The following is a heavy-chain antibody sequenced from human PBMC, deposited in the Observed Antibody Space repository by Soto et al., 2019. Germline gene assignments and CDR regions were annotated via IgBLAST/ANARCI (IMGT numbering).Heavy chain of an antibody. D-gene: IGHD3-10*01. Sequence: QVRLVESGGGVVQPGGSLRLSCVASGFTFSDFGMHWVRQGPGKGLEWLAVISEDAETDFHADSVKGRFTVSRDNFKDTLYLQMNSLTTDDSGVYFCAKGPFRRPFYFYGMDVWGQGTTVIVSS. V-gene: IGHV3-30*18. J-gene: IGHJ6*02. CDR3: AKGPFRRPFYFYGMDV. CDR2: ISEDAETD. CDR1: GFTFSDFG.